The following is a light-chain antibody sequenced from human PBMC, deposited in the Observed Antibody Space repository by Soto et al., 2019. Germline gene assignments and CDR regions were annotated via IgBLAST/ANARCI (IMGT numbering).Light chain of an antibody. J-gene: IGKJ1*01. V-gene: IGKV3-11*01. Sequence: EIVLTQSPATLSLSPGERATLSCRASQSVRRYLGWYQQKPGQAPRLLIYDASNRATGIPARFSGSGSGTDFSLTISRLEPEDFAVYFCQRYGRSQWTFGQGTKVDIK. CDR3: QRYGRSQWT. CDR1: QSVRRY. CDR2: DAS.